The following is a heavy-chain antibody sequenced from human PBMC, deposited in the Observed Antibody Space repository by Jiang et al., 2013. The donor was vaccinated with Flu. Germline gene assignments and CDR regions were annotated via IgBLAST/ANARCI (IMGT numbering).Heavy chain of an antibody. CDR2: IYTSGST. D-gene: IGHD3-22*01. Sequence: VKPSETLSLTCTVSGGSISSYYWSWIRQPAGKGLEWIGRIYTSGSTNYNPSLKSRVTMSVDTSKNQFSLKLSSVTAADTAVYYCARGDFDYYDSSGYPHDAFDIWGQGTMVTVSS. CDR1: GGSISSYY. CDR3: ARGDFDYYDSSGYPHDAFDI. V-gene: IGHV4-4*07. J-gene: IGHJ3*02.